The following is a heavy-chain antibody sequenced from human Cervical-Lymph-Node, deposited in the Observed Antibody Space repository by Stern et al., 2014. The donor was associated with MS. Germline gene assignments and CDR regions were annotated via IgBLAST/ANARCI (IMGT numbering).Heavy chain of an antibody. J-gene: IGHJ6*02. CDR2: LYWDDDK. Sequence: QVTLRESGPTLVKPTQTLTLTCTFSGFSLSSVGVGVGCVRQPPGKALEWLGLLYWDDDKRYRPSLKNRLNITKDTSKNQVFLSITHLDPVDTGTYYCAHSLGAFGMDVWGQGTTVTVSS. V-gene: IGHV2-5*02. CDR1: GFSLSSVGVG. CDR3: AHSLGAFGMDV.